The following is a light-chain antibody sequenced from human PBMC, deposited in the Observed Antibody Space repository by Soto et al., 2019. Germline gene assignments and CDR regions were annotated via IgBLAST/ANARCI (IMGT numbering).Light chain of an antibody. Sequence: QSAPTQPASVSGSPGQSITISCTGTSSDVGGYNYVSWYQQHPGKAPRVMIYEVTSWPSGVSDRFSGSKSGNTASLIISGLQVEDEADYYCSSFTSSGTRVFGTGTKLTVL. V-gene: IGLV2-14*01. CDR1: SSDVGGYNY. J-gene: IGLJ1*01. CDR3: SSFTSSGTRV. CDR2: EVT.